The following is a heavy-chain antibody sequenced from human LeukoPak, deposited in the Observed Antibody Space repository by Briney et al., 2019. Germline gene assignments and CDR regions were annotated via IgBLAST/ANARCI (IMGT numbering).Heavy chain of an antibody. V-gene: IGHV1-3*01. CDR1: GYTFTSYA. D-gene: IGHD3-10*01. J-gene: IGHJ4*02. CDR2: INAGNGNT. Sequence: GASVTVSCTASGYTFTSYAMHWVRQAPGQRLEWMGWINAGNGNTKYSQKFQGRVTITRDTSASTAYMELSSLRSEDTAVYYCARQTYYYGSGSYQIDYWGQGTLVTVSS. CDR3: ARQTYYYGSGSYQIDY.